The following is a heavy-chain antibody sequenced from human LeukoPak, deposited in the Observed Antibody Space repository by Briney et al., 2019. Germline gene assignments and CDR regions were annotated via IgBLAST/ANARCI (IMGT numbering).Heavy chain of an antibody. J-gene: IGHJ4*02. V-gene: IGHV4-59*01. Sequence: NSSETLSLTCTVSGGSISSYYWSWIRQPPGKGLEWIGYIYYSRSTNYNPSLKSRVTISVDTSKDQFSLKLSSVTAADTAVYYCARDLYGSGSLSWGQGTLVTVSS. D-gene: IGHD3-10*01. CDR1: GGSISSYY. CDR3: ARDLYGSGSLS. CDR2: IYYSRST.